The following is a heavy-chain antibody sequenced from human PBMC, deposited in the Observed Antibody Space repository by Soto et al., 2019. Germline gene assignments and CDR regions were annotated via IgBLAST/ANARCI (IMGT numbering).Heavy chain of an antibody. V-gene: IGHV4-34*01. CDR3: AISLAMVRVVIGSY. Sequence: SEALSLTCAVYGGSFNGYYRRWNRQPQGKGVEWIREINHRETTNYNPALMSRVTISVDTSKNQCSLKPSSVTAADTAVYYCAISLAMVRVVIGSYWGQGTLVTSPQ. D-gene: IGHD3-10*01. J-gene: IGHJ4*02. CDR1: GGSFNGYY. CDR2: INHRETT.